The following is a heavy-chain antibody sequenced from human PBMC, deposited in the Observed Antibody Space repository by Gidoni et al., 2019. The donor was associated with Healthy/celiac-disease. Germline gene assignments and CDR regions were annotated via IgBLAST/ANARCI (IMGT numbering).Heavy chain of an antibody. Sequence: EVQLVESGGGLVQPGGSLKLSCAASGFTFSGSAMHWVRQASGKGLEWVGRIRRKANSYATAYAASVKGRFTISRDDSKNTAYLQMNSLKTEDTAVYYCTIPGHYWGQGTLVTVSS. CDR3: TIPGHY. V-gene: IGHV3-73*02. CDR2: IRRKANSYAT. J-gene: IGHJ4*02. CDR1: GFTFSGSA.